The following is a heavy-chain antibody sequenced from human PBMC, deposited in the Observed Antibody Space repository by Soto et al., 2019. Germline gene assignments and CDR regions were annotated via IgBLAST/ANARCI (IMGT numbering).Heavy chain of an antibody. CDR2: INHSGST. D-gene: IGHD2-15*01. Sequence: SETLSLTCAVYGGSFSCYYWSWIRQPPGKGLEWIGEINHSGSTNYNPSLKSRVTISVDTSKNQFSLKLSSVTAADTAVYYCARGMLPGSFDIWGQGTMVTVSS. CDR3: ARGMLPGSFDI. CDR1: GGSFSCYY. J-gene: IGHJ3*02. V-gene: IGHV4-34*01.